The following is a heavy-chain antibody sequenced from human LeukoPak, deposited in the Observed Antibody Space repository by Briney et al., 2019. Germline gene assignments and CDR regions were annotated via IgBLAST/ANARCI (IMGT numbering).Heavy chain of an antibody. CDR2: MWYDGSNK. CDR3: AKEGRSLQTY. J-gene: IGHJ4*02. D-gene: IGHD5-24*01. V-gene: IGHV3-33*06. Sequence: PGGSLRLSCAASGFTFSSYGMHWVRQAPGKGLEWVAVMWYDGSNKYYADSVKGRFTISRDNSKNTLYLQMNSLRVEDTAVYYCAKEGRSLQTYWGQGTLVTVSS. CDR1: GFTFSSYG.